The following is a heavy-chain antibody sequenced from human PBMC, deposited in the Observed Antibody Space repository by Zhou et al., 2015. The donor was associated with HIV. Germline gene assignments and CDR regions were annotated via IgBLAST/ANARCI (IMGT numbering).Heavy chain of an antibody. D-gene: IGHD3-3*01. V-gene: IGHV1-46*01. CDR1: GYTFTSYY. CDR2: INPSGGST. CDR3: ARERITIFGVVIPVGEPTGMDV. J-gene: IGHJ6*02. Sequence: QVQLVQSGAEVKKPGASVKVSCKASGYTFTSYYMHWVRQAPGQGLEWMGIINPSGGSTSYAQKFQGRVTMTRDTSTSTVYMELSSLRSEDTAVYYCARERITIFGVVIPVGEPTGMDVWGQGTTVTVSS.